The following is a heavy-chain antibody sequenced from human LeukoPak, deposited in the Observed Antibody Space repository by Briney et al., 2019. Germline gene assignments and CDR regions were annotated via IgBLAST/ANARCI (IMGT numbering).Heavy chain of an antibody. CDR1: GGSISSGNSC. D-gene: IGHD3-22*01. CDR3: ARDLQEYYYDSSGYWGNAFDI. V-gene: IGHV4-39*07. CDR2: IYHSGST. J-gene: IGHJ3*02. Sequence: SQTLSLTCTVSGGSISSGNSCWSWIRQPPGKGLEWIGSIYHSGSTYYNPSLKSRVTISVDTSKNQFSLKLSSVTAADTAVYYCARDLQEYYYDSSGYWGNAFDIWGQGTMVTVSS.